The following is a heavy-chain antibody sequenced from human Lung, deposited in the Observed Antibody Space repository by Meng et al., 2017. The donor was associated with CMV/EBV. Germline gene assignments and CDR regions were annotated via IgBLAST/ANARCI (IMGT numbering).Heavy chain of an antibody. J-gene: IGHJ5*02. CDR3: ARGGNFDP. Sequence: QGQLVHFGPESKKLGASVKVSCKVSEYTFSTYTRNWVRQAHGRGLEWMGWISTNTGTPTYTQGFTGRFVFSLDTSVSTAYLQISSLKAEDTAVYYCARGGNFDPWGQGTLVTVSS. V-gene: IGHV7-4-1*02. CDR1: EYTFSTYT. D-gene: IGHD2/OR15-2a*01. CDR2: ISTNTGTP.